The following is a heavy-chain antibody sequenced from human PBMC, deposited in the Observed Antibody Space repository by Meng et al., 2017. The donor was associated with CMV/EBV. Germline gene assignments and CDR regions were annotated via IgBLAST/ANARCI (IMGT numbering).Heavy chain of an antibody. Sequence: GQLQQWGTVLLTPSDPLSLTCAVYGGSLSGAYWRWIRQPPGKGLEWIGEINHSGSTNYNPSLKSRVTISVDTSKNQFSLKLSSVTAADTAVYYCARGGNWFDPWGQGTLVTVSS. CDR1: GGSLSGAY. CDR3: ARGGNWFDP. V-gene: IGHV4-34*01. J-gene: IGHJ5*02. CDR2: INHSGST.